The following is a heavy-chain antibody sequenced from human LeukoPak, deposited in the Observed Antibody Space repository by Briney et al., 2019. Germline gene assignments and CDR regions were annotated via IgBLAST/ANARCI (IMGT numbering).Heavy chain of an antibody. D-gene: IGHD2-2*01. CDR1: GYTFTSYG. V-gene: IGHV1-18*01. Sequence: ASVKVSCKASGYTFTSYGISWVRQAPGQGLEWMGWISAYNGNTNYAQKLQGRVTMTTDTSTSTAYMELRSLGSDDTAVYYCARVPVVPAATNVPTYYYYYMDVWGKGTTVTISS. CDR3: ARVPVVPAATNVPTYYYYYMDV. CDR2: ISAYNGNT. J-gene: IGHJ6*03.